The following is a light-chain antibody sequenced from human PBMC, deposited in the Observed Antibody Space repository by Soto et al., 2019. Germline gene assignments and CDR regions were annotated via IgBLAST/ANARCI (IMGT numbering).Light chain of an antibody. Sequence: EIVMTQSPATLSVSPGERATLSCRASQSVSSNLAWYQQKPGQAPRLLIYGASTRATGIPARFSGSGSGTEFTLTISSLQSADFAVYYCQQYKNWPRTFGQGPKVEIK. V-gene: IGKV3-15*01. CDR3: QQYKNWPRT. CDR2: GAS. J-gene: IGKJ1*01. CDR1: QSVSSN.